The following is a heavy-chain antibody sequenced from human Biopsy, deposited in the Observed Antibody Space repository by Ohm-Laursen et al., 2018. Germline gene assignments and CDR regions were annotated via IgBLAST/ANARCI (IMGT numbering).Heavy chain of an antibody. Sequence: GTLSLTWAVYGGSLSGYYWSWIRQPPGKGLEWIGEINHRGSTNYNPSLKSRVTISVDTSKNQFSLKLRSVTAADTAVYYCARAVDYYDPYYYYGLDVWGQGTTVTVSS. J-gene: IGHJ6*02. CDR1: GGSLSGYY. CDR3: ARAVDYYDPYYYYGLDV. CDR2: INHRGST. V-gene: IGHV4-34*01. D-gene: IGHD3-16*01.